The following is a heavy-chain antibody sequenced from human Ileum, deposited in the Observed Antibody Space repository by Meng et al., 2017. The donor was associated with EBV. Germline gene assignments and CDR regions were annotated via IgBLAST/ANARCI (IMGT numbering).Heavy chain of an antibody. D-gene: IGHD2-8*01. CDR2: IHHTRGP. Sequence: QGQLQEWGPGLVGPSGTPSLTCSVSGDSISNEHWWSWVRQSPGKGLEWIGEIHHTRGPNYNPSLKSRVIISVDKSNNHFSLRLSAVTAADTAVYYCASNGAFSLDHWGQGTLVTVSS. V-gene: IGHV4-4*02. CDR1: GDSISNEHW. J-gene: IGHJ4*02. CDR3: ASNGAFSLDH.